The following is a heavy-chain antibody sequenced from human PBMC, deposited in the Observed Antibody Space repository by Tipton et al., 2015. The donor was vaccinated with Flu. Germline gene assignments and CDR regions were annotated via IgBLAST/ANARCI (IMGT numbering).Heavy chain of an antibody. CDR1: DYSISSGNY. Sequence: TLSLTCDVSDYSISSGNYWGWIRQPPGKGLEWIGTIYHSGSTYYNPPLKSRVTTSVDTSKNQFYLKLSSVTAADTAVYYCARHTGDSVRGIIDYWGQGTLVTVSS. CDR3: ARHTGDSVRGIIDY. J-gene: IGHJ4*02. CDR2: IYHSGST. D-gene: IGHD3-10*02. V-gene: IGHV4-38-2*01.